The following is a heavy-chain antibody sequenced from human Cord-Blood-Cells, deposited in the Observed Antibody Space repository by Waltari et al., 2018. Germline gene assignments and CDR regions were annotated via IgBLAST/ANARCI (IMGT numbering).Heavy chain of an antibody. CDR3: ARRYDSSGYYYYFDY. Sequence: QVQLVQSGAEVKKPGSSVKVSCKDSGGTFSSYAISWVRQATGQGLEWMGWMIPILGIANYEQKFQGRVKITADESTNTDYMELSSLRSEDTAVYYCARRYDSSGYYYYFDYWGQGTLVTVSS. V-gene: IGHV1-69*04. CDR2: MIPILGIA. CDR1: GGTFSSYA. J-gene: IGHJ4*02. D-gene: IGHD3-22*01.